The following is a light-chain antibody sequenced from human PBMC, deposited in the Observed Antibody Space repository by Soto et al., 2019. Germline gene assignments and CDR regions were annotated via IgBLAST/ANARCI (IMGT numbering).Light chain of an antibody. CDR3: QAWDSSTVV. Sequence: SYELTQPPSVSVSPGQTASITCSGDKLGDKYACWYQQKPGQSPELVIYQDSKRPSGNPERFSGYNSGNTATLTISGTQAMDEADYYSQAWDSSTVVFGGGTKLTVL. V-gene: IGLV3-1*01. CDR1: KLGDKY. J-gene: IGLJ2*01. CDR2: QDS.